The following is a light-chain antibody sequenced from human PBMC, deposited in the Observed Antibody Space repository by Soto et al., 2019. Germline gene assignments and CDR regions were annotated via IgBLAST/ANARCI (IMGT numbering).Light chain of an antibody. CDR1: QSISSW. J-gene: IGKJ2*01. Sequence: DIPMTQSPSTLSASVGDRVTITCRASQSISSWLAWYQQKPGKAPKLLIYDASSLESGVPSRLSGSGSGTEFTLTISSLQPDDFATYYCQQYNSYSTFGQGTKLEIK. V-gene: IGKV1-5*01. CDR2: DAS. CDR3: QQYNSYST.